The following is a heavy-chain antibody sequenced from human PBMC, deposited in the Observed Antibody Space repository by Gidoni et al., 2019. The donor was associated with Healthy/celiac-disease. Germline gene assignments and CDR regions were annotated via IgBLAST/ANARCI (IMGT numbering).Heavy chain of an antibody. CDR3: AKVAPHAYYFDY. Sequence: EVQLLESGGGWVQSGGAVRRSCAASGVTFSSYAMSGFRRAPGKGLVWVSAIRGSGGSTYYADSVKGRFTISRDNSKNTLYLQMNSLRAEATAVYYCAKVAPHAYYFDYWGQGTLVTVSS. CDR1: GVTFSSYA. J-gene: IGHJ4*02. V-gene: IGHV3-23*01. CDR2: IRGSGGST.